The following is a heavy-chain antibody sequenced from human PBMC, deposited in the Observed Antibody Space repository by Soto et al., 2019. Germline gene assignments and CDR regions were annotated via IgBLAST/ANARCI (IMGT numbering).Heavy chain of an antibody. CDR1: GLTFRRNN. Sequence: GGSLRLSCAASGLTFRRNNMNWVRQAPGKGLEWVASISSSGDYLYYADSVKGRFTISRDNSKNTLYLQMNSLRAEDTAVYYCARARAANNWFDSWGQGTLVTVSS. CDR2: ISSSGDYL. V-gene: IGHV3-21*01. D-gene: IGHD2-15*01. CDR3: ARARAANNWFDS. J-gene: IGHJ5*01.